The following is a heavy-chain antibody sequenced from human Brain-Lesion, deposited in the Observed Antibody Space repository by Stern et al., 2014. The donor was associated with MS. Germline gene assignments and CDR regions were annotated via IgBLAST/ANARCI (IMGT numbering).Heavy chain of an antibody. J-gene: IGHJ4*02. V-gene: IGHV1-58*03. D-gene: IGHD3-16*01. CDR2: MVVGTGKA. CDR3: AAVSTWGP. Sequence: QLVESGPEMKKPGTSVNVSCKASGFTFTSSTVQWVRPARGQRLEWIGWMVVGTGKANYAQKFQGRVTISRDLSTDTAYMELSSLRSDDTAIYYCAAVSTWGPWGQGTPVTVSS. CDR1: GFTFTSST.